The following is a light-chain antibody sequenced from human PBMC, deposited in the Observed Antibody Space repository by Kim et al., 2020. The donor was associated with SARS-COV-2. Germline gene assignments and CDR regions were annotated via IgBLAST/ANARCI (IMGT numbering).Light chain of an antibody. CDR3: LQHSTYPIT. J-gene: IGKJ5*01. CDR1: QDIRND. Sequence: ASVGDRVTITGRASQDIRNDLVWYQQNPGRAPKRLIYGASSLQSGVPSRFSGSGSGTEFTLTISSVQPEDFATYFCLQHSTYPITFGQGTRLEIK. V-gene: IGKV1-17*01. CDR2: GAS.